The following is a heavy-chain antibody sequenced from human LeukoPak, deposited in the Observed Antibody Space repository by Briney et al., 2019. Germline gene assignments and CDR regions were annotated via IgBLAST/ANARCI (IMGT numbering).Heavy chain of an antibody. CDR3: ARGRGYCSGGSCYVDY. CDR1: DGSISNGGYS. Sequence: SETLSLTCAVSDGSISNGGYSWRWIRQPPGKGLEWIGYIYHSGSTYYNPSLKSRVTISVDRSKNQFSLKLSSVTAADTAVYYCARGRGYCSGGSCYVDYWGQGTLVTVSS. J-gene: IGHJ4*02. D-gene: IGHD2-15*01. CDR2: IYHSGST. V-gene: IGHV4-30-2*01.